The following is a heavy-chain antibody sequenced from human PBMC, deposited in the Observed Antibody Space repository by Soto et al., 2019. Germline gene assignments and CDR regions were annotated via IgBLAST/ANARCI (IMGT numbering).Heavy chain of an antibody. CDR2: ISYDGSNK. D-gene: IGHD1-26*01. V-gene: IGHV3-30-3*01. J-gene: IGHJ1*01. CDR3: ARDLQWELLIMEAEYFQH. Sequence: QVQLVESGGGVVQPGRSLRLSCAASGFTFSSYAMHWVRQAPGKGLEWVAVISYDGSNKYYADSVKGRFTISRDNSKNTLYLQMNSLRAEDTAVYHCARDLQWELLIMEAEYFQHWGQGTLVTVSS. CDR1: GFTFSSYA.